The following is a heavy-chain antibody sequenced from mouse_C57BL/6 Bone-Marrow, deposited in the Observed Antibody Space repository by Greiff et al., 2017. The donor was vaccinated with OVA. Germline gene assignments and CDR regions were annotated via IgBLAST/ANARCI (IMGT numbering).Heavy chain of an antibody. V-gene: IGHV1-64*01. D-gene: IGHD1-1*01. CDR2: IHPNSGST. Sequence: QVQLQQPGAELVKPGASVKLSCKASGYTFTSYWMHWVQQRPGQGLEWIGMIHPNSGSTYYNEKFKSKATLTVDKSSSAAYMQLSSLTSEDSAGYYCAWRIHYYGSPRPDYWGQGTTLTVSS. CDR1: GYTFTSYW. CDR3: AWRIHYYGSPRPDY. J-gene: IGHJ2*01.